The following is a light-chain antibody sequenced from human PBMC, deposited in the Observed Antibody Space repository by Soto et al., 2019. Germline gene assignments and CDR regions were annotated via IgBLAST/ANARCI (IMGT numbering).Light chain of an antibody. CDR1: SSDVGGYNY. V-gene: IGLV2-14*01. Sequence: QSALTQPASVSGSPGQSITISCTGTSSDVGGYNYVSWYQQHPGKAPKLMIYEVSYRPSGASNRFSGSKSGNTASLTISGLQAEDEADYHCSSYTSSRTLVFGGGTKSPS. CDR3: SSYTSSRTLV. J-gene: IGLJ2*01. CDR2: EVS.